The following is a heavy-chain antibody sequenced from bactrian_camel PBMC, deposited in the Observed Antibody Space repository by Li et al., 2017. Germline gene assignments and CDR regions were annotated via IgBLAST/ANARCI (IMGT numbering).Heavy chain of an antibody. D-gene: IGHD2*01. CDR1: GFTFSSYS. CDR3: VADSCSYCSDGYCYSSGGTLANKY. CDR2: ISLNGLNT. J-gene: IGHJ4*01. Sequence: QLVESGGGLVQPGGSLRLSCVASGFTFSSYSMSWVRQAPGKGLEWVSTISLNGLNTKYADSVKGRVTISRDNAKNTLYLQMNSLQPEDTAMYYCVADSCSYCSDGYCYSSGGTLANKYRGQGTQVTVS. V-gene: IGHV3S40*01.